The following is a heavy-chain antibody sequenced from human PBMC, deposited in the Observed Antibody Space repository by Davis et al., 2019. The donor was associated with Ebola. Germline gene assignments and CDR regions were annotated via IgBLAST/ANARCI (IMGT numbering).Heavy chain of an antibody. Sequence: SQTLSLTCAVSGPSISSGGYSWSWIRQPPGKGLEWIGEINHSGSTNYNPSLKSRVTISVDTSKNQFSLKLSSVTAADTAVYYCASTGVYWGQGTLVTVSS. CDR1: GPSISSGGYS. CDR2: INHSGST. J-gene: IGHJ4*02. CDR3: ASTGVY. V-gene: IGHV4-30-2*01. D-gene: IGHD4-23*01.